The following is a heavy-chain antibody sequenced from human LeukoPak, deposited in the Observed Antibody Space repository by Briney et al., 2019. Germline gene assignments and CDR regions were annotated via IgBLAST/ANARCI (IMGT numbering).Heavy chain of an antibody. J-gene: IGHJ4*02. Sequence: SVKVSCKVSGYTLTELSMHWVRQAPGKGLGWMGGFDPEDGETIYAQKFQGRVTMTEDTSTDTAYMELRSLRSEDTAVYYCATDLTASGYSYGYVRRVNWGQGTLVTVSS. CDR1: GYTLTELS. V-gene: IGHV1-24*01. D-gene: IGHD5-18*01. CDR3: ATDLTASGYSYGYVRRVN. CDR2: FDPEDGET.